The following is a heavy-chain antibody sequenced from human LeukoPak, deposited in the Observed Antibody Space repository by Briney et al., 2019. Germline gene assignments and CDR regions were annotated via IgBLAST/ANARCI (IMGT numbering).Heavy chain of an antibody. J-gene: IGHJ4*02. D-gene: IGHD5-18*01. CDR3: AREVRGYSYGYYFDY. V-gene: IGHV4-30-2*01. Sequence: PSQTLSLTCAVSGGSISSGGYSWSWIRQPPGKGLEWIGYIYHSGSTYYNPSLKSHVTISVDRSKNQFSLKLSSVTAADTAVYYCAREVRGYSYGYYFDYWGQGTLVTVSS. CDR1: GGSISSGGYS. CDR2: IYHSGST.